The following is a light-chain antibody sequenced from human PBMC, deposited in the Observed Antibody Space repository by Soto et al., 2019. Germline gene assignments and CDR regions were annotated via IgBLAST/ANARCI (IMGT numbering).Light chain of an antibody. CDR2: GAS. V-gene: IGKV3-20*01. Sequence: EIVLTQSPGSLSLSPGERATLSCRASQSVDSSFFAWYQQKPGHAPRLLIYGASNRATGIPDRFSGSGSGTDFPLTISRLEPEDFAVYYCQQYVSSVTFGQGTKMEIK. CDR3: QQYVSSVT. J-gene: IGKJ1*01. CDR1: QSVDSSF.